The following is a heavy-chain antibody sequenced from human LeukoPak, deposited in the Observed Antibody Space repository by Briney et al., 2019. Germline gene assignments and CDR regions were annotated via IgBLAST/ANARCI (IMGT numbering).Heavy chain of an antibody. J-gene: IGHJ5*02. D-gene: IGHD2-2*02. CDR3: TKTAPAAIYWFDP. CDR2: ISGSGGST. CDR1: GFTFSSYA. Sequence: GGSLRLSCAASGFTFSSYAMTWVSQAPEKGLEWVSAISGSGGSTYYADSVKGRFTISRDNSKNTLYLQMNSLRAEDTAVSYCTKTAPAAIYWFDPWGQGTLVTVSS. V-gene: IGHV3-23*01.